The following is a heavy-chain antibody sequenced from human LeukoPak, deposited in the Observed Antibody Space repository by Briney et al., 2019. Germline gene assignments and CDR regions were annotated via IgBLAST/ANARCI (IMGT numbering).Heavy chain of an antibody. CDR2: INPDSGDT. CDR1: GYTFTAYY. Sequence: GASVKVSCKASGYTFTAYYKHWVRQAPGQGLEWMGWINPDSGDTNYAQKFQGGVTMTRDTSISTAYMELNRLRSDDTAVYYCARESGAFDIWGQGTMVTVSS. J-gene: IGHJ3*02. CDR3: ARESGAFDI. V-gene: IGHV1-2*02.